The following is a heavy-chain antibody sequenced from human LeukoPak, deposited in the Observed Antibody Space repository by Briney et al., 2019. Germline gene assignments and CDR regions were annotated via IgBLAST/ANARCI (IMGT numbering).Heavy chain of an antibody. V-gene: IGHV3-49*03. J-gene: IGHJ4*02. CDR3: TRDRQIQTGFDY. CDR2: MRTKAYHGETT. D-gene: IGHD1-14*01. CDR1: GFTFGDYA. Sequence: GRSLRLPCPSSGFTFGDYAGVGFRRARGRGREWLVFMRTKAYHGETTEYATSVKGRFTISRDDSKNIAYLQMSSLKTEDTAVYYCTRDRQIQTGFDYWGQGTLVTVSS.